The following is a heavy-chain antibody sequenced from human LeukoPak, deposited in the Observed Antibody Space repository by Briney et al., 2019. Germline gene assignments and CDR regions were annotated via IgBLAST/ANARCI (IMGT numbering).Heavy chain of an antibody. J-gene: IGHJ4*02. V-gene: IGHV3-23*01. Sequence: GGSLRLSCAASGFTFSSYAMRWVRQAPGKGLEWVSAISGSGGSTYYADSVKGRFTISRDNSKNTLYLQMNSLRAEVTAVYYCATGGVVVIIYFDYWGQGTLVTVSS. CDR3: ATGGVVVIIYFDY. D-gene: IGHD3-22*01. CDR1: GFTFSSYA. CDR2: ISGSGGST.